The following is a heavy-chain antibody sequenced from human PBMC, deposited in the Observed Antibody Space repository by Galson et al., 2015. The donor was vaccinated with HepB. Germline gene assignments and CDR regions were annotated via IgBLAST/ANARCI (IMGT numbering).Heavy chain of an antibody. J-gene: IGHJ4*02. V-gene: IGHV3-30-3*01. CDR3: ARASSRSRIAAAGPLAY. CDR2: ISYDGSNK. Sequence: SLRLSCAASGFTFSSYAMHWVRQAPGKGLEWVAVISYDGSNKYYADSVKGRFTISRDNSKNTLYLQMNSLRAEDTAVYYCARASSRSRIAAAGPLAYWGQGTLVTVSS. D-gene: IGHD6-13*01. CDR1: GFTFSSYA.